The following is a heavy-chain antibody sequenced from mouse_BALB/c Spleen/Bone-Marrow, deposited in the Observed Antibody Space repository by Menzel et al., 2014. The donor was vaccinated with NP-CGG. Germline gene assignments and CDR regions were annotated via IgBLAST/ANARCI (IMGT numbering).Heavy chain of an antibody. CDR1: GFSLTGYG. CDR2: IWGDGST. Sequence: VQLQQSGPGLVAPSQSLSITCTVSGFSLTGYGVNWVRQPPGKGLEWLGMIWGDGSTDYNSALKSRLSINKDNSKSQVFLKMNSLQTDDTARYYCARGGNYYAMDYWGQGTSVTVSS. V-gene: IGHV2-6-7*01. CDR3: ARGGNYYAMDY. J-gene: IGHJ4*01. D-gene: IGHD2-1*01.